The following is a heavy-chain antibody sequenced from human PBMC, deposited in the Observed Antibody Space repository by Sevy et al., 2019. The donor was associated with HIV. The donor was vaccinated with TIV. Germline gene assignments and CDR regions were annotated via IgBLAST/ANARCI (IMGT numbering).Heavy chain of an antibody. Sequence: SETLSLTCSVSGGSGGSISDYYWSWIRQPPGKGLEWIGYINYSRSTKFNPSLKSRVTISVDTSKNQFSLKLTSVTAADTAVYYCAIGGTSLFAPWGQGTLVTVSS. D-gene: IGHD2-15*01. CDR1: GGSGGSISDYY. J-gene: IGHJ5*02. CDR2: INYSRST. CDR3: AIGGTSLFAP. V-gene: IGHV4-59*01.